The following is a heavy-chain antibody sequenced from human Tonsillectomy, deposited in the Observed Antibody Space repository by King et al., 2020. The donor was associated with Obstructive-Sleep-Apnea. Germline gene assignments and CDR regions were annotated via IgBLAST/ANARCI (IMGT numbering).Heavy chain of an antibody. V-gene: IGHV4-38-2*02. CDR1: GYSISSGYY. CDR2: IYHSGST. D-gene: IGHD3-22*01. Sequence: QLQESGPGLVKPSETLSLTCTVSGYSISSGYYWGWIRQPPGKGLEWIGSIYHSGSTYYNPSLKSRVTIPVDTSKNQFSLKLSSVTAADTAVYYCARDLGARIPSSGHYWGQGTLVTVSS. J-gene: IGHJ4*02. CDR3: ARDLGARIPSSGHY.